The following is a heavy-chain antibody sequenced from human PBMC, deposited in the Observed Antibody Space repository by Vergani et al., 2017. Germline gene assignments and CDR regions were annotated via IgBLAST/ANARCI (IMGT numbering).Heavy chain of an antibody. J-gene: IGHJ4*02. Sequence: QVQLVQSGAEVKKPGSSVKVSCKASGGTFSSYAISWVRQAPGQGLEWMGRIIPILGIANYAQKFQGRVTITADKSTSTAYMELSSLRSEDTAVYYCAREGRYCSSTSCPPPLDYWGQGTLVTVSS. CDR2: IIPILGIA. D-gene: IGHD2-2*01. V-gene: IGHV1-69*04. CDR3: AREGRYCSSTSCPPPLDY. CDR1: GGTFSSYA.